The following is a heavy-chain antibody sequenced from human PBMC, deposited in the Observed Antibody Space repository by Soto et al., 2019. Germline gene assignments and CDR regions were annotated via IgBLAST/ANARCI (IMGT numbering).Heavy chain of an antibody. CDR2: FDPEDGET. CDR3: ARLEYSYGRPGNWFDP. J-gene: IGHJ5*02. Sequence: ASVKVSCKVSGYTLTELSMHWVRQAPGKGLEWMGGFDPEDGETIYAQKFQGRVTMTEDTSTDTAYMELSSLRSEDTAVYYCARLEYSYGRPGNWFDPWGQGTLVTVSS. V-gene: IGHV1-24*01. D-gene: IGHD5-18*01. CDR1: GYTLTELS.